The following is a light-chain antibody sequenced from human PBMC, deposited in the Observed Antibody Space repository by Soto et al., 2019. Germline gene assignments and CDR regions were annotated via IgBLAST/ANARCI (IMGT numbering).Light chain of an antibody. V-gene: IGLV2-14*01. CDR2: EVS. CDR3: RSYTSSSTLVV. J-gene: IGLJ3*02. Sequence: QSALTQPASVSGSPGQSITISCTGTSSDVGGYNYVSWYQQHPGKAPKLMIYEVSNRPSGVSNRVSGSKSGNTASLTISGLQAEDEADYYCRSYTSSSTLVVFGGGTKVTVL. CDR1: SSDVGGYNY.